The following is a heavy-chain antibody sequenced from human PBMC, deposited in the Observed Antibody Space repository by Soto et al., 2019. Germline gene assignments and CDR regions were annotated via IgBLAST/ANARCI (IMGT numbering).Heavy chain of an antibody. Sequence: EVQLLESGGGLVQPGGSLRLSCAASGFTFSSYAMSWVRQAPGKGLEWVSAISGSGGSTYYADSVKGRFTISRDNSKNTLYLQMNSLRAEDTAVYYCSRAYYYDSSGYLQTKTDAFDIWGQGTMVTVSS. CDR2: ISGSGGST. CDR1: GFTFSSYA. V-gene: IGHV3-23*01. D-gene: IGHD3-22*01. CDR3: SRAYYYDSSGYLQTKTDAFDI. J-gene: IGHJ3*02.